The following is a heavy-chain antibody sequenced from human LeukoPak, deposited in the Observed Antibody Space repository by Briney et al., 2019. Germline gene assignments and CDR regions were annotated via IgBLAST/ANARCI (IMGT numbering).Heavy chain of an antibody. D-gene: IGHD2-2*01. V-gene: IGHV3-23*01. Sequence: PGGSLRLSCAASGFTFSSHAMSWVRQAPGKGLEWVSAISGSGGSTYYADSVKGRFTISRDNSKNTLYLQMNSLRAEDTAVYYCAKVSATGVVPAPFDYWGQGTLVTVSS. CDR3: AKVSATGVVPAPFDY. CDR1: GFTFSSHA. CDR2: ISGSGGST. J-gene: IGHJ4*02.